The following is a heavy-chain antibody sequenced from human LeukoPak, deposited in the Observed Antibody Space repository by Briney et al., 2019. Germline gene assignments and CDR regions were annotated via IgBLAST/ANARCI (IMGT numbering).Heavy chain of an antibody. CDR3: ATPEAFDI. CDR2: IYYSGST. D-gene: IGHD1-14*01. Sequence: SETLSLTCTVSGGSISSSSYYWDWIRQPPGKGLEWIGSIYYSGSTYYNPSLKSRVTISVDTSKDQFSLKLSSVTAADTAVYYCATPEAFDIWGQGTMVTVSS. CDR1: GGSISSSSYY. J-gene: IGHJ3*02. V-gene: IGHV4-39*01.